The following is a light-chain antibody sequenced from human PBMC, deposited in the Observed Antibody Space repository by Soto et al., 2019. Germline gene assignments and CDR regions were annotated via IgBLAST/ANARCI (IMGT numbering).Light chain of an antibody. CDR2: DVN. CDR3: SSYTSSSTLV. J-gene: IGLJ1*01. CDR1: SSDVGGYDY. Sequence: QSALTQPASVSGSPGQSITISCTGTSSDVGGYDYVSWYQHHPGKAPKLMIYDVNNRPSGVSNRFSGSKSGNTASLTISGLQAEDEADYYCSSYTSSSTLVFGTGTMLTVL. V-gene: IGLV2-14*03.